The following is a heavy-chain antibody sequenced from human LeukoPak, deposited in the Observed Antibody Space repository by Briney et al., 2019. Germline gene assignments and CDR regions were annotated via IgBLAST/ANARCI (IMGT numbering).Heavy chain of an antibody. CDR2: MNPNSGNT. J-gene: IGHJ6*02. CDR1: GYTFTSYD. CDR3: ARGRASGLVPAVFYYYYYGMDV. V-gene: IGHV1-8*01. Sequence: ASVKVSCKASGYTFTSYDINWVRQATGQGLGWMGWMNPNSGNTGYAQKFQGRVTMTRNTSISTAYMELSSLRSEDTAVYYCARGRASGLVPAVFYYYYYGMDVWGQGTTVTVSS. D-gene: IGHD2-2*01.